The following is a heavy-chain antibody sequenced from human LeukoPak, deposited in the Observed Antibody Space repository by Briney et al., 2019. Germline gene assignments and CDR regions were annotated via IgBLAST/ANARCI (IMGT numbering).Heavy chain of an antibody. Sequence: PSETLSLTCTVSGGSISSSSYYWGWIRQPPGKGLEWIGSIYYSGSTCYNPSLKSRVTISVDTSKNQFSLKLSSVTAADTAVYYCARLESGHRLISGWGQGTLVTVSS. V-gene: IGHV4-39*01. J-gene: IGHJ4*02. D-gene: IGHD3-10*01. CDR2: IYYSGST. CDR1: GGSISSSSYY. CDR3: ARLESGHRLISG.